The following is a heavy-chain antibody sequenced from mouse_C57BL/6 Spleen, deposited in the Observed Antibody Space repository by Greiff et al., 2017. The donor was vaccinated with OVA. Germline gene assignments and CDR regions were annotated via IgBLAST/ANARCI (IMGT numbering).Heavy chain of an antibody. CDR1: GFTFTDYY. CDR2: IRNKANGYTT. J-gene: IGHJ3*01. V-gene: IGHV7-3*01. Sequence: EVKLVESGGGLVQPGGSLSLSCAASGFTFTDYYMSWVRQPPGKALEWLGFIRNKANGYTTEYSASVKGRFTISRDNSQSILYLQMNALRAEDSATYYCARYEVDAWFAYWGQGTLVTVSA. CDR3: ARYEVDAWFAY.